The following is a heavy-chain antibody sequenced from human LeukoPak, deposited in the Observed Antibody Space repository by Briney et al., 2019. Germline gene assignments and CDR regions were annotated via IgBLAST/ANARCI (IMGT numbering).Heavy chain of an antibody. CDR1: GFTFSSYS. D-gene: IGHD3-9*01. CDR3: ARMGVLTGYLIDY. J-gene: IGHJ4*02. CDR2: ISSSSSYI. V-gene: IGHV3-21*01. Sequence: GGSLRLSCAASGFTFSSYSMNWVRQAPGKGLEWVSSISSSSSYIYYADSVKGRFTISRDNAKNSLYLQMNSLRAEDTAVYYCARMGVLTGYLIDYWGQGTLVTVSS.